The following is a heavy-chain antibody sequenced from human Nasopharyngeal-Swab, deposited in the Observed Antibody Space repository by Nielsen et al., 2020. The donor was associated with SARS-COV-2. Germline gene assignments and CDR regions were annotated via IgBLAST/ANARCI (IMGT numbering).Heavy chain of an antibody. CDR1: GFTFSSYA. Sequence: GESLKISCAASGFTFSSYAMSWVRQAPGKGLEWVSAISGSGGSTYYADSVKGRFTISRDNSKNTLYLQMNSLRAEDTAVYYCAKDLPLERIAVAGTAFDYWGQGTLVTVSS. J-gene: IGHJ4*02. D-gene: IGHD6-19*01. CDR2: ISGSGGST. V-gene: IGHV3-23*01. CDR3: AKDLPLERIAVAGTAFDY.